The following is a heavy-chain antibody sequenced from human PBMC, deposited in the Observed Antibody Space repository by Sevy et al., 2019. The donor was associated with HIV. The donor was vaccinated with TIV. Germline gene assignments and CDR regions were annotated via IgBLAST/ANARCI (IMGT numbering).Heavy chain of an antibody. J-gene: IGHJ3*01. CDR1: GFTFSNYW. Sequence: GGSLRLSCAASGFTFSNYWMHWVRQAPGKGLVWVSRIKTDGSNRDSADSVKGRFFVSRENAKNLLYLQMNILRAEDTAVYYCAREGDTVLVPTAVDAFDFWGQGTMVTVSS. CDR2: IKTDGSNR. CDR3: AREGDTVLVPTAVDAFDF. V-gene: IGHV3-74*01. D-gene: IGHD2-2*01.